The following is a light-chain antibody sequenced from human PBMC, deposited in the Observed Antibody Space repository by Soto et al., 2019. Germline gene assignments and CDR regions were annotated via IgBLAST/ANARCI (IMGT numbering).Light chain of an antibody. V-gene: IGLV3-21*02. CDR1: NIGGKS. CDR2: DDS. J-gene: IGLJ1*01. CDR3: QVWDDNSDHHV. Sequence: LTQTSSVSVAPGQTARISCGGNNIGGKSVHWYQQKPGQAPVVVVYDDSDRPSGIPERFSGSNSGNTATLTISRVEAGDEADYHCQVWDDNSDHHVFGTGTKVTVL.